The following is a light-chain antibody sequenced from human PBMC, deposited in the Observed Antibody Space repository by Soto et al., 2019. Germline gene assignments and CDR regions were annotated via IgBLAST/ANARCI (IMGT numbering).Light chain of an antibody. J-gene: IGKJ2*02. Sequence: ELVLTQSPGTLSLSPGERATLSCRASQSISSYLAWYQQKPGQAPRLLIYGASSRATGIPDRFSGSCSGTNVSLTITRLEPADFAVYYCQQSCSSPGTFGQGTKLEIK. CDR2: GAS. CDR1: QSISSY. V-gene: IGKV3-20*01. CDR3: QQSCSSPGT.